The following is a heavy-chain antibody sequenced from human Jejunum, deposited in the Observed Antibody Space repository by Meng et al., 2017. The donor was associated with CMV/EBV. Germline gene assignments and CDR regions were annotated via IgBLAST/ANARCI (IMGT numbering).Heavy chain of an antibody. CDR2: IIPIIGRP. CDR3: ASDITGDSYAYDS. CDR1: GGTRSSYV. D-gene: IGHD3-16*01. V-gene: IGHV1-69*04. Sequence: ASGGTRSSYVISWVRQAPGQGLEWMGRIIPIIGRPHHTQRFQDRVSITADKATSTVYMELKTLTSEDTAVYFCASDITGDSYAYDSWGQGTLVTVSS. J-gene: IGHJ5*01.